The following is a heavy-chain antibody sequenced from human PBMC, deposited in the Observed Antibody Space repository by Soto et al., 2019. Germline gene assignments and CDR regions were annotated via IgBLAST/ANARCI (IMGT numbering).Heavy chain of an antibody. V-gene: IGHV1-69*01. D-gene: IGHD2-2*02. Sequence: QVQLVQSGAEVKKPGSSVKVSCKASGGTFSSYAISWVRQAPGQGLEWMGGIIPIFGTANYAQKFQGRVTITADESTSTAYMELSSLRSEATAVYYCARDHVVVVPAAITGDYYYGMDVWGQGPTVTVSS. CDR3: ARDHVVVVPAAITGDYYYGMDV. CDR1: GGTFSSYA. J-gene: IGHJ6*02. CDR2: IIPIFGTA.